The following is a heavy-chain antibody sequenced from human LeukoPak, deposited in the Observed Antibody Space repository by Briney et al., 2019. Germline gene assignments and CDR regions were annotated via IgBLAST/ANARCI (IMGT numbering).Heavy chain of an antibody. CDR3: ARLAVVGATVGFDF. CDR2: INQDEGET. V-gene: IGHV3-7*01. Sequence: GGSLRLSCAASGFTFSTFWMGWGRQAPGKGLDWVANINQDEGETYYADSVRGRFTISRDNAKNSLFFHMHSLRVQDTALYYCARLAVVGATVGFDFWGQGTLVTVSS. CDR1: GFTFSTFW. D-gene: IGHD1-26*01. J-gene: IGHJ4*02.